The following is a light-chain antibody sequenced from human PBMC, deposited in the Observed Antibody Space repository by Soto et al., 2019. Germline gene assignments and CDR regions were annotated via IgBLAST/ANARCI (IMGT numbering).Light chain of an antibody. CDR1: QSISSW. J-gene: IGKJ2*01. CDR2: KAS. V-gene: IGKV1-5*03. CDR3: QQYKVYPYI. Sequence: DIQMTQSPSTLASVGDRVTITCRASQSISSWLAWYQQKPGQAPKLLIYKASDLQSGISSRFSGSGSGTEFTLTISSLQPDDYATYYCQQYKVYPYIFGQGTKLE.